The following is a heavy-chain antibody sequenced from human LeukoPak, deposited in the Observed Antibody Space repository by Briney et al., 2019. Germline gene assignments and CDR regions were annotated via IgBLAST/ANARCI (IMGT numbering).Heavy chain of an antibody. J-gene: IGHJ4*02. CDR3: ATVVPSTTFGVVSHRIFDY. Sequence: SETLSLTCTVSGGSISISNYYWGWIRQPPGKGLEWIGSIYYSGSTYYSPSLKSRVTISVDTSKNQFSLRLSSVTAADTAVYYCATVVPSTTFGVVSHRIFDYWGQGTLVTVSS. CDR2: IYYSGST. CDR1: GGSISISNYY. V-gene: IGHV4-39*07. D-gene: IGHD3-3*01.